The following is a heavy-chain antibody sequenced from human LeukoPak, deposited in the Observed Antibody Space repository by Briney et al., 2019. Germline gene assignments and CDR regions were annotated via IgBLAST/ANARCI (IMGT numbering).Heavy chain of an antibody. V-gene: IGHV4-4*07. CDR3: ARDSSLVGWWTSPYYYSYV. D-gene: IGHD2-15*01. CDR1: GGSIISYY. CDR2: IYTSGST. J-gene: IGHJ6*03. Sequence: PSETLSLTCSVSGGSIISYYRIGIRQPAGRGLEWIGRIYTSGSTNYNPSLKSRVTISVDKSKNQFSLKLSSVTDADTAVYYCARDSSLVGWWTSPYYYSYVWGKGTTVTVSS.